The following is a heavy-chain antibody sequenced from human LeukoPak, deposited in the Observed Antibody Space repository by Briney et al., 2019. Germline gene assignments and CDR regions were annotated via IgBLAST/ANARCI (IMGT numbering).Heavy chain of an antibody. D-gene: IGHD3-22*01. CDR2: ISGSGGST. J-gene: IGHJ4*02. V-gene: IGHV3-23*01. Sequence: PGGSLRLSCAASGFTFSSYTMNWVRQAPGKGLEWVSAISGSGGSTYYADSVKGRFTISRDNSKNTLYLQMNSLRAEDTAVYYCAKWVRDSSAPPKYYFDYWGQGTLVTVSS. CDR3: AKWVRDSSAPPKYYFDY. CDR1: GFTFSSYT.